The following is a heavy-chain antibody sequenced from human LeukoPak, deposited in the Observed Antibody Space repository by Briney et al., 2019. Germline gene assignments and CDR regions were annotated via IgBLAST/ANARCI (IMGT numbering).Heavy chain of an antibody. CDR2: ITGSGGST. CDR1: GFTFSTYA. J-gene: IGHJ4*02. CDR3: APGTGSLHY. V-gene: IGHV3-23*01. D-gene: IGHD3/OR15-3a*01. Sequence: PGGSLRLSCAASGFTFSTYAMSWVRQAPGKGLEWVSAITGSGGSTFCADSVKGRFTISRDNSKNTLYLQMNSLRAEDTAVYYCAPGTGSLHYWGQGTLVTVS.